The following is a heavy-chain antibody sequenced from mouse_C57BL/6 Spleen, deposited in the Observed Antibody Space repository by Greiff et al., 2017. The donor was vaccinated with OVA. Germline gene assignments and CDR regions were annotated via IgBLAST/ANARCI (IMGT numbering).Heavy chain of an antibody. CDR2: IYPGDGDT. CDR1: GYAFSSSW. V-gene: IGHV1-82*01. Sequence: QVQLQQSGPELVKPGASVKISCKASGYAFSSSWMNWVKQRPGKGLEWIGRIYPGDGDTNYNGKFKGKATLTAAKSSSTAYMQLSSLTSEDSAVYFCARAGFDYWGQGTTLTVSS. J-gene: IGHJ2*01. D-gene: IGHD4-1*01. CDR3: ARAGFDY.